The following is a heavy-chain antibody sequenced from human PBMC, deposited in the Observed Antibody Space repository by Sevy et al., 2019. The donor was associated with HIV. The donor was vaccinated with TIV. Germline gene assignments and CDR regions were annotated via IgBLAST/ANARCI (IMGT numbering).Heavy chain of an antibody. CDR1: GFTFSEYY. CDR3: TRSPGYTTGWETHSSHHCDS. J-gene: IGHJ4*02. Sequence: GGSLRLSCAASGFTFSEYYMSWVRLAPGRGLEWLSHISASGSVVYYADSVKGRFTISRDNTKNLLYLQMNSLSPDDTAVYYCTRSPGYTTGWETHSSHHCDSWGQGTQVTVSS. D-gene: IGHD2-2*02. V-gene: IGHV3-11*01. CDR2: ISASGSVV.